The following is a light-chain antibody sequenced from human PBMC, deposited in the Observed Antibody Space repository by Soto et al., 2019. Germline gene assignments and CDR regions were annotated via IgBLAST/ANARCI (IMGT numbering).Light chain of an antibody. J-gene: IGKJ3*01. CDR3: QPSYSTPLT. CDR1: QSISSY. V-gene: IGKV1-39*01. CDR2: AAS. Sequence: DLQMTQSPSSLSASVGDRVTITCRASQSISSYLNWYQQKPGKAPKLLIYAASSLQSGVPSRFSGSGSGTDFTLSISSQQPEDFATYYCQPSYSTPLTFGPGTKVDIK.